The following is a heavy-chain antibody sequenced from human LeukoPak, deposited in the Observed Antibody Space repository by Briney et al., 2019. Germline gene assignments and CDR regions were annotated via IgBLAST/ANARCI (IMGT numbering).Heavy chain of an antibody. Sequence: ASVKVSCKASSYTFTSYGISWVRQAPGQGLEWMGWSSAYNGNTNYAQKLQGRVTMTTDTSTSTAYMELRSLRSDDTAVYYCARGRQYYYDSSGYPDYWGQGTLVTVSS. CDR2: SSAYNGNT. V-gene: IGHV1-18*01. CDR1: SYTFTSYG. CDR3: ARGRQYYYDSSGYPDY. D-gene: IGHD3-22*01. J-gene: IGHJ4*02.